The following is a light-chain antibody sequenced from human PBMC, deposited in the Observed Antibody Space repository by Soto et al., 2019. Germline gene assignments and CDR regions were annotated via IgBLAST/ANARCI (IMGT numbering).Light chain of an antibody. J-gene: IGKJ5*01. V-gene: IGKV1-33*01. CDR1: QDISNY. Sequence: DIQMTQSPSSLSASVGDRVTSTCQASQDISNYLNWYQQKPGKAPKLLIYDASNLETGVPSRFSGSGSGTDFTFTISSLQPEDIATYYCQQYDNLPPLTFGQGTRLEIK. CDR3: QQYDNLPPLT. CDR2: DAS.